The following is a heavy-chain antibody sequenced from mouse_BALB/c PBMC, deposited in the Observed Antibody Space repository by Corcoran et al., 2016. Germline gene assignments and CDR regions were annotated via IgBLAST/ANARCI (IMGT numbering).Heavy chain of an antibody. J-gene: IGHJ3*01. CDR3: AREQDYGSSSGFAY. CDR2: INPYNGAT. V-gene: IGHV1-26*01. CDR1: GYSFTGYY. Sequence: EVQLQQSGPELVKPGASVKISCKASGYSFTGYYMHWVKQSHVKSLEWIGRINPYNGATSYNQNFKDKASLTVDKSSSTAYMELHSLTSEDSAVYYCAREQDYGSSSGFAYWGQGTLVTVSA. D-gene: IGHD1-1*01.